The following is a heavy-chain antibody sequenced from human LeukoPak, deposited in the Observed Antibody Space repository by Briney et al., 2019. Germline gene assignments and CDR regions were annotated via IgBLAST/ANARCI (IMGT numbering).Heavy chain of an antibody. D-gene: IGHD3-22*01. CDR3: ARVELDSSGLFAFDI. V-gene: IGHV4-61*01. J-gene: IGHJ3*02. Sequence: SETLSLTCTVSGGSVSSGIYYWSWIRQPPGKGLEWIGYIYYSGSTNYNPSLKSRVTISVDTSKNQFSLKLSSVTAADTAVYYCARVELDSSGLFAFDIWGQGTMVTVSS. CDR2: IYYSGST. CDR1: GGSVSSGIYY.